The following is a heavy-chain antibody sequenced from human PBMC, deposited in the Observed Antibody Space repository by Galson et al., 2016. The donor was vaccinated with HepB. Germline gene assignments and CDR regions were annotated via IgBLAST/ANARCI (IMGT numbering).Heavy chain of an antibody. D-gene: IGHD6-13*01. J-gene: IGHJ4*02. V-gene: IGHV3-11*06. CDR3: ARVAGIAAAGPFDY. Sequence: SLRLSCAASGFILSDYYMTWIRQAPGKGLEWPSYIGSHPYTDYAESVRGRFSISRDDATNSVYLQMNGLRVEDTAVYYCARVAGIAAAGPFDYWGQGILVTVPS. CDR2: IGSHPYT. CDR1: GFILSDYY.